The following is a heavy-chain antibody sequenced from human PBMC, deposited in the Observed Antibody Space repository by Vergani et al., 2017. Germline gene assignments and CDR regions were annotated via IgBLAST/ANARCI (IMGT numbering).Heavy chain of an antibody. D-gene: IGHD6-19*01. CDR1: GYSFTSYW. Sequence: EAQLVQSGAEVKKPGESLKISCKGSGYSFTSYWIGWVRQMPGKGLEWMGIIYPGDSDTRYSPSFQGQVTISADKSISTAYLQWSSLKASDTAMYYCARLRRRSGWLMGLVDYWGQGTLVTVSS. V-gene: IGHV5-51*03. J-gene: IGHJ4*02. CDR3: ARLRRRSGWLMGLVDY. CDR2: IYPGDSDT.